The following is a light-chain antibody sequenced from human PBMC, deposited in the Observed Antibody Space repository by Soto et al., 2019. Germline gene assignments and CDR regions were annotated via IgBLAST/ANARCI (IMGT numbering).Light chain of an antibody. J-gene: IGKJ1*01. V-gene: IGKV1-5*03. CDR2: KAS. CDR3: QQYNSYPCT. CDR1: QSISSW. Sequence: DIQMTQSPSTLSASVGDRVTITCRASQSISSWLAWYQQKPGKAPKLLIYKASSLESGVPSRFSGSGAGTEFTLNISSLEADDFATYYCQQYNSYPCTFGQGTKVEIK.